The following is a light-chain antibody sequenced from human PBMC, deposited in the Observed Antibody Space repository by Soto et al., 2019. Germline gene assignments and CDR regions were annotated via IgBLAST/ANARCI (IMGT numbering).Light chain of an antibody. Sequence: EIVLTQSPGTLSLSPGDRATLSCRASQSVSSSYLAWYQQKPGQAPRLLIYGASSRPTGIPDRFSGSGSGTDFTLTISRLEPEDFAVYYCQQYGDSPCTFGQGTKVEIK. CDR2: GAS. CDR3: QQYGDSPCT. J-gene: IGKJ2*02. CDR1: QSVSSSY. V-gene: IGKV3-20*01.